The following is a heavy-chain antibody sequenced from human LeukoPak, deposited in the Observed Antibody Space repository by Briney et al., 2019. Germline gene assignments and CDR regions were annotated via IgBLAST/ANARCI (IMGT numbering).Heavy chain of an antibody. Sequence: GGSLRLSCAASGLALRNFAMAWVRQAPGKGLEWVATITSDDFNQHYKHSVEGRFIISRDTSMNTLYLQMSGLRAEDTAKYFCASQLGRTLTHWGQGALVTVSS. D-gene: IGHD7-27*01. CDR2: ITSDDFNQ. CDR3: ASQLGRTLTH. V-gene: IGHV3-23*01. CDR1: GLALRNFA. J-gene: IGHJ4*02.